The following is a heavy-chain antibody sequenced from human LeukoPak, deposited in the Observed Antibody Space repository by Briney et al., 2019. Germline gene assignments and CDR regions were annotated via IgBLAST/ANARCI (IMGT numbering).Heavy chain of an antibody. D-gene: IGHD3-22*01. Sequence: GESLKIACKGSGYSFTNYWIGWVRRLPGKGLEWMGILYPLVSATRYSPSFRGQVTSSPDKSTSPASLLWSGVKSSDTAMYYCASQYYDSSGYFQNDACDVGGEGTMVTVS. J-gene: IGHJ3*01. CDR3: ASQYYDSSGYFQNDACDV. CDR1: GYSFTNYW. V-gene: IGHV5-51*01. CDR2: LYPLVSAT.